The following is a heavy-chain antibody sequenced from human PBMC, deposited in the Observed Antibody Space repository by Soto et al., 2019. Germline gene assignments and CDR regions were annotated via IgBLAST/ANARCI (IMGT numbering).Heavy chain of an antibody. CDR2: IYSGGST. CDR3: ARGIVPLGYYESDAFDI. D-gene: IGHD3-22*01. Sequence: PGGSLRLSCAASGFTVSSNYMSWVRQAPGKGLEWVSVIYSGGSTYYADSVKGRFTISRHNSKNTLYLQMNSLRAEDTAVYYCARGIVPLGYYESDAFDIWGQGTMVTVSS. V-gene: IGHV3-53*04. CDR1: GFTVSSNY. J-gene: IGHJ3*02.